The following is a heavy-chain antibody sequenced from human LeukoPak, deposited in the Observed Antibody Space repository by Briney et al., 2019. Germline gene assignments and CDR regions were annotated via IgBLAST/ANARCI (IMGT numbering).Heavy chain of an antibody. V-gene: IGHV4-30-2*01. CDR1: GGSISSGGYY. D-gene: IGHD1-26*01. CDR2: IYHSGST. J-gene: IGHJ5*02. CDR3: ARAGGSYNRRFDP. Sequence: SQTLSLTCTVSGGSISSGGYYWSWIRQPPGKGLEWIGYIYHSGSTYYNPSLKSRVTISVDRSKNQFPLKLSSVTAADTAVYYCARAGGSYNRRFDPWGQGTLVTVSS.